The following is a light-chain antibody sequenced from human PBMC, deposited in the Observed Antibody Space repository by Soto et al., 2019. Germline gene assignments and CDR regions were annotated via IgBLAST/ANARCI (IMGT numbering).Light chain of an antibody. J-gene: IGKJ2*01. CDR3: QQYGSSPPRYT. CDR2: GAS. Sequence: EIVLTQSPGTLSLSPGERATLSCRASQSVSSSYLAWYRQKPGQAPRLLIYGASSRATGIPDRFSGSGSGTDFTLTISRLEPEDFEVYYCQQYGSSPPRYTFGQGTKLEIK. V-gene: IGKV3-20*01. CDR1: QSVSSSY.